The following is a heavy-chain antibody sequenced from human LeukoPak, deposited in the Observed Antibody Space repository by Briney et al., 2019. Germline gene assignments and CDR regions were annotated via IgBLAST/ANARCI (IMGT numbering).Heavy chain of an antibody. V-gene: IGHV3-53*01. J-gene: IGHJ4*02. CDR3: TRGGAGYPFDY. D-gene: IGHD1-26*01. CDR2: IYSDGYT. CDR1: GLIVSSNY. Sequence: GGSLRLSCAVSGLIVSSNYMSWVRQAPGKGLEWVSTIYSDGYTYYAGSVKGRFTISRDNSKETLYLQMNSLRAEDTAVYYCTRGGAGYPFDYWGQGTLVTVSS.